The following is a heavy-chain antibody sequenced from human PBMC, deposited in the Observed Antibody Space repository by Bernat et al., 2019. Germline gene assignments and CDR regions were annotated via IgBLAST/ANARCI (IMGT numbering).Heavy chain of an antibody. Sequence: EVQLLESGGGLVQPGGSLRLSCAASGFTFSSYAMSWVRQAPGKGLEWVSAISGSGGSTYYADSVKGRFTISRDNSKNTLYLQMNSLRAEDTAVYYCTTPRATVTTFDYYYYGMDVWGQGTTVTVSS. CDR3: TTPRATVTTFDYYYYGMDV. J-gene: IGHJ6*02. CDR2: ISGSGGST. V-gene: IGHV3-23*01. D-gene: IGHD4-17*01. CDR1: GFTFSSYA.